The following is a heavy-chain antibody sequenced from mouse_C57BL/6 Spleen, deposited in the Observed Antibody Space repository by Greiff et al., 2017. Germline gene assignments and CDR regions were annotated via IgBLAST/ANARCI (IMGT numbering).Heavy chain of an antibody. CDR1: GFSFNTYA. J-gene: IGHJ4*01. Sequence: EVKVVESGGGLVQPKGSLKLSCAASGFSFNTYAMNWVRQAPGKGLEWVARIRSKSNNYATYYADSVKDRFTISRDDSESMLYLQMNNLKTEDTAMYYCVRHKYSNYDAMDYWGQGTSVTVSS. CDR3: VRHKYSNYDAMDY. CDR2: IRSKSNNYAT. D-gene: IGHD2-5*01. V-gene: IGHV10-1*01.